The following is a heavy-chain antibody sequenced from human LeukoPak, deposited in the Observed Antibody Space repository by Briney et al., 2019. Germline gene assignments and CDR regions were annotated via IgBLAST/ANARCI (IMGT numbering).Heavy chain of an antibody. V-gene: IGHV4-34*01. CDR2: INHSGST. J-gene: IGHJ1*01. D-gene: IGHD6-19*01. Sequence: PSETLSHTCAVYGGSFSGYYWSWIRQPPGKGLEWIGEINHSGSTNYNPSLKSRVTISVDTSKNQFSLKLSSVTAADTAVYYCARAVAGKKYFQHWGQGTLVTVSS. CDR3: ARAVAGKKYFQH. CDR1: GGSFSGYY.